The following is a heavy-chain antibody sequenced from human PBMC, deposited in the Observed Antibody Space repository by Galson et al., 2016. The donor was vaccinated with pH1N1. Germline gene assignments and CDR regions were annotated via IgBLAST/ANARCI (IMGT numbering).Heavy chain of an antibody. Sequence: SVKVSCKASGGTFGSYGINWVRQAPGQGLEWMGGIIPIFNTAKYAQNFQGRVTITADESTTTAYMELSSLRSEDTAVYYCAREDYYDTDLSDWYFGLWGRGTLLTVSS. CDR3: AREDYYDTDLSDWYFGL. J-gene: IGHJ2*01. CDR2: IIPIFNTA. CDR1: GGTFGSYG. D-gene: IGHD3-22*01. V-gene: IGHV1-69*13.